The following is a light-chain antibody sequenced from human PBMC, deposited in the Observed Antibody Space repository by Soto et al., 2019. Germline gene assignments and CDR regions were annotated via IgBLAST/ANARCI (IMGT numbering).Light chain of an antibody. V-gene: IGLV2-8*01. J-gene: IGLJ3*02. CDR3: SSYAGGIKWV. Sequence: QSVLTQPPSASGSPGQSVTISCTGTSSDVGGYNFVSWYQQHPGKAPKFMIYEVTKRPSGVPDRFSGSKSGNTASLTVSGLQGEDEADYYCSSYAGGIKWVFGGGTQLTVL. CDR1: SSDVGGYNF. CDR2: EVT.